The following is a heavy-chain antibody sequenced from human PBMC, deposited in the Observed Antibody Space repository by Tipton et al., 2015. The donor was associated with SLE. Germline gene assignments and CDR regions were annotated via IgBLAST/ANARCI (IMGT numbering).Heavy chain of an antibody. D-gene: IGHD3-3*01. CDR1: GGSISSSSYY. V-gene: IGHV4-39*07. CDR3: ARTGNTFFGVVELYFDN. Sequence: GLVKPSETLSLTCTVSGGSISSSSYYWGWIRQPPGKGLEWIGSIYYSGSTYYNPSLKSRVTISVDTSKNQFSLKVKSVTAADTAVYFCARTGNTFFGVVELYFDNWGQGTLVTVSS. CDR2: IYYSGST. J-gene: IGHJ4*02.